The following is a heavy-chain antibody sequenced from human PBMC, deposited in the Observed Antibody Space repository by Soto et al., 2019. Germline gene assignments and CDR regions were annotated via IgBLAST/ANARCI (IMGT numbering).Heavy chain of an antibody. D-gene: IGHD5-12*01. CDR1: GFTFSSYS. J-gene: IGHJ6*03. Sequence: GGSLRLSCAASGFTFSSYSMNWVRQAPGKGLEWVSYISSSSSTIYYADSVKGRFTISRDNAKNSLYLQMNSLRAEDTAVYYCARDREVATGTSYYYYMDVWGKGTTVTVSS. CDR3: ARDREVATGTSYYYYMDV. V-gene: IGHV3-48*01. CDR2: ISSSSSTI.